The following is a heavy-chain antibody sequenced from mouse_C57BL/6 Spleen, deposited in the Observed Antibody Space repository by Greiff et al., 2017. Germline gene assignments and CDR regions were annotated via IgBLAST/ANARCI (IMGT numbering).Heavy chain of an antibody. CDR1: GYAFSSYW. V-gene: IGHV1-80*01. CDR2: IYPGDGDT. CDR3: GTHSGSSY. Sequence: QVQLQQPGAELVKPGASVKISCKASGYAFSSYWMHWVKQRPGQGLEWIGQIYPGDGDTNYNGKFKGKATLTEDKSSSTAYMQLSSLTYEDSAVYFCGTHSGSSYWGQGTMLTVSA. J-gene: IGHJ3*01. D-gene: IGHD1-1*01.